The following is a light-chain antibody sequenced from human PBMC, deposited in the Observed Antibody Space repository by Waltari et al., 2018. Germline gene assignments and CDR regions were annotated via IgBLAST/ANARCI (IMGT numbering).Light chain of an antibody. CDR2: KAS. CDR3: QQYYSQWT. J-gene: IGKJ1*01. Sequence: DIEVTQSPSSLSASVGERVTITCRASQSTHTWLAWYHQRPGEAPQLLIYKASILQSGVPSRFSGSGSGTEFTLTITSLQPDDFGIYYCQQYYSQWTFGQGTKVDVK. CDR1: QSTHTW. V-gene: IGKV1-5*03.